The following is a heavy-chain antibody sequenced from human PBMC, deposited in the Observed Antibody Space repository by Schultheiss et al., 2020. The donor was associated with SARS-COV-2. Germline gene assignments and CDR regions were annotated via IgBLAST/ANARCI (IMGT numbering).Heavy chain of an antibody. V-gene: IGHV3-53*01. J-gene: IGHJ1*01. CDR1: GFTVSSNY. CDR2: IYSGGST. Sequence: GESLKISCAASGFTVSSNYMSWVRQAPGKGLEWVSVIYSGGSTYYADSVKGRFTISRDNAKNSLYLQMNSLRAEDTAVYYCARDSWDSSGYYEKYFQHWGQGTLVTVSS. D-gene: IGHD3-22*01. CDR3: ARDSWDSSGYYEKYFQH.